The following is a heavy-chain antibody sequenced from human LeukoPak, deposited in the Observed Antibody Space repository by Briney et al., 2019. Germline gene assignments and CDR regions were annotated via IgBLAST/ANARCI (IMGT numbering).Heavy chain of an antibody. CDR1: GISVTGNY. Sequence: GGSLRLSCAATGISVTGNYMSWVRQAPGKGLEWVATIKEDGSEKYYVDSVKGRFTISRDNAKNTMYLQMNSLRAEDTALYYCAKEAVEYFDYWGQGDLVTVSS. J-gene: IGHJ4*02. V-gene: IGHV3-7*03. CDR3: AKEAVEYFDY. CDR2: IKEDGSEK.